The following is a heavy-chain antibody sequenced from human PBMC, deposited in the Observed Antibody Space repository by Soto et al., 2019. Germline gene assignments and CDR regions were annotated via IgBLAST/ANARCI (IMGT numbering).Heavy chain of an antibody. V-gene: IGHV4-4*07. CDR1: GAFHNIFF. CDR2: PDGAAAAYSAEGETT. D-gene: IGHD3-16*01. CDR3: ARDRGGITVSSKPLGEWFDP. Sequence: QVQLQESGPGLGTSSEMLFLTSTVGGAFHNIFFWCLIRPTAEKGLELVCLSPDGAAAAYSAEGETTGYNPSLESRATISLDLPKNQFSLRLTSVTAADTAVYYCARDRGGITVSSKPLGEWFDPWGQGTLVTVSS. J-gene: IGHJ5*02.